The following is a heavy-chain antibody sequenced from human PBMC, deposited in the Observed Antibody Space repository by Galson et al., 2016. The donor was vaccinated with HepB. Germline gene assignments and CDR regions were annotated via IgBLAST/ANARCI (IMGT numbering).Heavy chain of an antibody. D-gene: IGHD6-13*01. V-gene: IGHV3-23*01. CDR3: AVRYSSIWYFQH. CDR1: GFTFSTYA. CDR2: ISGSGVNA. Sequence: SLRLSCAASGFTFSTYAMSWVRQAPGKGLEWVSAISGSGVNAHYADSVKGRFTISRDNSKNTLYLQMSSLGAEDTAIYYCAVRYSSIWYFQHWGRGTLVSVSS. J-gene: IGHJ1*01.